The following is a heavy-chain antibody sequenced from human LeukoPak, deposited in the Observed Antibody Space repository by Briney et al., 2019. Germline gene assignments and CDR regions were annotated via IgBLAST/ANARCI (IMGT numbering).Heavy chain of an antibody. D-gene: IGHD1-26*01. CDR3: ARHSGSYYTPLGN. Sequence: SETLSLTCTVSGGSISSSYWSWIRQPPGKGLERIGYIYYIGSTNYNPSLKSRVTISVDTSKNQFSLKLSSVTAAATAVYYCARHSGSYYTPLGNWGQGTLVTVSS. V-gene: IGHV4-59*08. CDR2: IYYIGST. CDR1: GGSISSSY. J-gene: IGHJ4*02.